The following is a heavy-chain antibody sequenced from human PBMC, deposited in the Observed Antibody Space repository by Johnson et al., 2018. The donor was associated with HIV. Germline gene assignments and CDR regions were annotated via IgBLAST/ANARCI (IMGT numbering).Heavy chain of an antibody. Sequence: VQLVESGGGLVKPGGSLRLSCAASGFTFSDYYMIWIRQAPWKGLEWLSYITSSGTSSYYADSVKGRLTISRDNAKNSLYLQMNSLRAEDTAVYFCARAINDAFDIWGQGTMVTVSP. CDR2: ITSSGTSS. CDR3: ARAINDAFDI. CDR1: GFTFSDYY. V-gene: IGHV3-11*04. J-gene: IGHJ3*02.